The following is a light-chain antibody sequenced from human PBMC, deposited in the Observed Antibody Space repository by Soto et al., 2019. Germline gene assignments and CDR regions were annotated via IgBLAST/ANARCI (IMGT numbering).Light chain of an antibody. J-gene: IGLJ1*01. CDR3: SSYRAGSTPYA. V-gene: IGLV2-14*01. CDR1: SSGVGGYNY. Sequence: QSALTQPASVSGSPGQSITISCTGTSSGVGGYNYVSWYQQHPGKAPKLMIYDVSNRPSGVSNRFSGSKSGNTASLTISGLLAEDEADYYCSSYRAGSTPYAFGSGTKVTVL. CDR2: DVS.